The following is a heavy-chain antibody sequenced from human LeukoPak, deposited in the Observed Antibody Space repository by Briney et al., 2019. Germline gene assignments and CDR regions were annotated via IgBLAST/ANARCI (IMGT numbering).Heavy chain of an antibody. J-gene: IGHJ4*02. CDR1: GFTFSGFW. CDR2: IKKDGSEK. CDR3: AGGSGWSIDY. V-gene: IGHV3-7*04. D-gene: IGHD6-19*01. Sequence: GGSLRLSCAASGFTFSGFWMSWVRQAPGKGLQWVANIKKDGSEKYYVDSVKGRFTSSGDNAKNSVYLQMNSLRAEDTAVYYCAGGSGWSIDYWGQGTLVTVSS.